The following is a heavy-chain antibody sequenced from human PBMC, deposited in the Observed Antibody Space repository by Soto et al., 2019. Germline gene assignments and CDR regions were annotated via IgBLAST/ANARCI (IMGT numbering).Heavy chain of an antibody. CDR1: GFTFSSYV. Sequence: EVPLLESGGGLVQPGGSLRLSCAASGFTFSSYVMRWVRQAPGKGLEWVSAISGSGDSTYYADSVKGRFTVSRDNSKNTLYLQMNSLRAEDTAVYNCARRGSGSYYDYWGQGTLVTVSS. CDR2: ISGSGDST. CDR3: ARRGSGSYYDY. J-gene: IGHJ4*02. D-gene: IGHD1-26*01. V-gene: IGHV3-23*01.